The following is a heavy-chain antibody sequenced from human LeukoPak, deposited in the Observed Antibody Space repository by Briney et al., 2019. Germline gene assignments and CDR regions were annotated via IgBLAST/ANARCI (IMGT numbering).Heavy chain of an antibody. CDR1: GYMFTDYC. CDR3: ARAQLLTAPAGTFADN. D-gene: IGHD6-13*01. V-gene: IGHV1-2*02. Sequence: GASVKVSCKASGYMFTDYCMHWVRQAPGQGPEWMGWFNPKSGDKKYAQQFQGRVTMTRDTSINTAYMEMSGLTSDDTAVCYCARAQLLTAPAGTFADNCGQGTLVTVSS. J-gene: IGHJ4*02. CDR2: FNPKSGDK.